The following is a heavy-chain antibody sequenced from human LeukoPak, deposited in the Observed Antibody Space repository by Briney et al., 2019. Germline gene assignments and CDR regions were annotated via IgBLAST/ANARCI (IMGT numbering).Heavy chain of an antibody. V-gene: IGHV1-69*13. CDR1: GGTFSSYA. CDR2: IIPIFGTA. J-gene: IGHJ4*02. CDR3: ARGYGSGSYSPFDY. D-gene: IGHD3-10*01. Sequence: SVKVSCKASGGTFSSYAISWVRQAPGQGLEWMGGIIPIFGTANYAQKFQGRVTLTADESTSTAYMELSSLRSEDTAVYYCARGYGSGSYSPFDYWGQGTLVTVSS.